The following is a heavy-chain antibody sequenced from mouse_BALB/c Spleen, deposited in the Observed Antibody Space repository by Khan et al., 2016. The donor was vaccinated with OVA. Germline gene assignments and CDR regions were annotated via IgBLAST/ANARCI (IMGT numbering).Heavy chain of an antibody. D-gene: IGHD4-1*01. CDR2: ISYSGST. Sequence: EVQLQESGPGLVKPSQSLSLTCTVTGYSITSDYAWNWIRQFPGNKLEWMGYISYSGSTTYNPSLKSRISITREPSKNQFFLQLNSVTTEDTATYYCASELGRYYAMDYWGQGTSVTVSS. V-gene: IGHV3-2*02. J-gene: IGHJ4*01. CDR3: ASELGRYYAMDY. CDR1: GYSITSDYA.